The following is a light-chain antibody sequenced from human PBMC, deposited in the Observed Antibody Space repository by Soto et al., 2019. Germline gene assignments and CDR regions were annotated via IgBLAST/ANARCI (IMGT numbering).Light chain of an antibody. V-gene: IGKV3-15*01. CDR3: QQYNDWPPT. CDR1: QSVSSA. Sequence: EIVLTQSPATLSVSPGDRATLSCRAIQSVSSALAWYQQKPGQTPRLLVYAASTRVTGIPARFSGSGSGTEFTLTISSPQSEDFVAYYCQQYNDWPPTFGPGTKMDIK. J-gene: IGKJ3*01. CDR2: AAS.